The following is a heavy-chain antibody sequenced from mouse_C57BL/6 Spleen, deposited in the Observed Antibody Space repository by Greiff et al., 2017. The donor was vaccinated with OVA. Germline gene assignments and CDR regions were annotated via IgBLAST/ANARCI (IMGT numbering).Heavy chain of an antibody. Sequence: EVMLVESGGGLVQPGGSLSLSCAASGFTFTDYYMSWVRQPPGKALEWLGFIRNKANGYTTEYSASVKGRFTISRDNSQSILYLQMNALRAEDSATYYCARSGYDYDAGYWGQGTTLTVSS. J-gene: IGHJ2*01. CDR2: IRNKANGYTT. V-gene: IGHV7-3*01. D-gene: IGHD2-4*01. CDR3: ARSGYDYDAGY. CDR1: GFTFTDYY.